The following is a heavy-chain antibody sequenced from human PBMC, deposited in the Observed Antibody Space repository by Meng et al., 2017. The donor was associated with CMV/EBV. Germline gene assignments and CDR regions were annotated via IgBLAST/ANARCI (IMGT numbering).Heavy chain of an antibody. V-gene: IGHV3-30-3*01. D-gene: IGHD2-2*02. Sequence: GESLKISCAASGFTFSSYAMHWVRQAPGKGLEWVAVISYDGSNKYYADSVKGRFTISRDNSKNTLHLQMNSLRAEDTAVYYCARVEIGCSSTSCYTDYYYYGMDVWGQGTTVTVSS. J-gene: IGHJ6*02. CDR2: ISYDGSNK. CDR1: GFTFSSYA. CDR3: ARVEIGCSSTSCYTDYYYYGMDV.